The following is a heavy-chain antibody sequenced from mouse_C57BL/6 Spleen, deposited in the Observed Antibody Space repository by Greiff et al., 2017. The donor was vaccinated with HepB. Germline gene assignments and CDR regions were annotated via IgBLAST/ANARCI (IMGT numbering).Heavy chain of an antibody. J-gene: IGHJ2*01. Sequence: VQLKQSGPGLVKPSQSLSLSCSATGYSITSCYYWYWIRQFPGNKLEWIGYISYDGSNNYNPSLKNRISITRDTSKNQFFLKLNSVTTEDTATYYCARDLLWYPFDYWGQGTTLTVSS. CDR1: GYSITSCYY. CDR3: ARDLLWYPFDY. D-gene: IGHD2-1*01. CDR2: ISYDGSN. V-gene: IGHV3-6*01.